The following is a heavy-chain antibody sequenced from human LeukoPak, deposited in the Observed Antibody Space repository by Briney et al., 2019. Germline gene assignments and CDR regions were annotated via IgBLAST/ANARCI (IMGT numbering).Heavy chain of an antibody. Sequence: GGSLRLSCAASGFTFDDYAMHWVRQAPGKGLEWVSLISGDGGSTYYADSVKGRLTISRDNSKNSLYLQMNSLRTEDTALYYCAKEGDYYGSGSYGYWGQGTLVTVSS. CDR1: GFTFDDYA. D-gene: IGHD3-10*01. J-gene: IGHJ4*02. V-gene: IGHV3-43*02. CDR3: AKEGDYYGSGSYGY. CDR2: ISGDGGST.